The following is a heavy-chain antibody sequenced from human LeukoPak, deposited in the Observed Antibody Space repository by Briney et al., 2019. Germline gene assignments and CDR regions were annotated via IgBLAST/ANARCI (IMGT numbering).Heavy chain of an antibody. CDR3: ARSGLKAVADWGSETFDY. Sequence: ASVKVSCKASGYTFSGYYMHWVRQAPGQGLEWMGWINTNSGGTKHARKFQGRVTMTRDTSISTAYMELSSLISDDMAVYYCARSGLKAVADWGSETFDYWGQGTLVTVSS. D-gene: IGHD6-13*01. CDR1: GYTFSGYY. J-gene: IGHJ4*02. CDR2: INTNSGGT. V-gene: IGHV1-2*02.